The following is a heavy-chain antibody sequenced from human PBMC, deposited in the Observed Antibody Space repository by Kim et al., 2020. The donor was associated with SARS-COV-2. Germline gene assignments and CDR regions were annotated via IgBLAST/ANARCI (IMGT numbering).Heavy chain of an antibody. D-gene: IGHD3-10*01. CDR3: ARVALWFGDYYGMDV. V-gene: IGHV4-59*01. J-gene: IGHJ6*02. Sequence: PSLKSRVTISVDTSKNQFSLKLSSVTAADTAVYYGARVALWFGDYYGMDVWGQGTTVTVSS.